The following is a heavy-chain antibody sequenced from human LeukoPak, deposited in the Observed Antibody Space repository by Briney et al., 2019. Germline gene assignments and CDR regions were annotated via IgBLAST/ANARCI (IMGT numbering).Heavy chain of an antibody. J-gene: IGHJ6*03. CDR2: IKQDGSEK. D-gene: IGHD2-21*01. V-gene: IGHV3-7*01. CDR1: GFTFSSYW. Sequence: GGSLRLSYAASGFTFSSYWMSWVRQAPGKGLEWVANIKQDGSEKYYVDSVKGRFTISRDNAKNSLYLQMNSLRAEDTAVYYCASSGWGSYYYYYYMDVWGKGTTVTVSS. CDR3: ASSGWGSYYYYYYMDV.